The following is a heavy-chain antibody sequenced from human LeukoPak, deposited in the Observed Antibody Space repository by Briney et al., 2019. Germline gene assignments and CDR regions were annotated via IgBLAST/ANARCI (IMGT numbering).Heavy chain of an antibody. CDR2: IRSSSSYI. CDR1: GYTFRSAS. Sequence: GGSLRLSCAASGYTFRSASMNWVRQAPGRGRECDSSIRSSSSYILYADSVKGRFTISRDNAKNSLYLQMNSLRAEDTAVYYCARENYDILTGRRRSGWFDPWGQGTLVTVSS. D-gene: IGHD3-9*01. V-gene: IGHV3-21*01. J-gene: IGHJ5*02. CDR3: ARENYDILTGRRRSGWFDP.